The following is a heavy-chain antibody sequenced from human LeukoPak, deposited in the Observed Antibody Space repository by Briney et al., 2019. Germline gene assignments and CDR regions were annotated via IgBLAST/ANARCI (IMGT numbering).Heavy chain of an antibody. J-gene: IGHJ4*02. Sequence: GGSLRLSCAASGFTFSSYWMHWVRQAPGKGLVWVSRINSDGSSTSYADSVKGRFTISRDNAKNTLYLQMNSLKSEDTAVYYCTTYGSGRKFDYWGQGILVTVSS. CDR3: TTYGSGRKFDY. D-gene: IGHD3-10*01. V-gene: IGHV3-74*01. CDR1: GFTFSSYW. CDR2: INSDGSST.